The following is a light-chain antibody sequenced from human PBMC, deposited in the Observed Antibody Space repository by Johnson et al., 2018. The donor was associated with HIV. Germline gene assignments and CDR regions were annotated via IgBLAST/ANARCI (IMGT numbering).Light chain of an antibody. Sequence: QSVLTQPPSVSAASGQKVTISCSGSSCDIAYNYVSWHQQLPGTAPKLLIYDNNKRPSGIPDRISGSKSGTSATLGITGLQTGDEADYYCGTWDSRLSAGHVVGTGTKVTVL. CDR2: DNN. J-gene: IGLJ1*01. V-gene: IGLV1-51*01. CDR1: SCDIAYNY. CDR3: GTWDSRLSAGHV.